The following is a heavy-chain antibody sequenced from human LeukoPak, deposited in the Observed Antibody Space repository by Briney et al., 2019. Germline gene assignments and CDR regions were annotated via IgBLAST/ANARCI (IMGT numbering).Heavy chain of an antibody. CDR2: ISGSGGST. D-gene: IGHD3-10*01. CDR1: GFTFSSYA. Sequence: PGGSLRLSCAASGFTFSSYAMSWVRQAPGKGLEWVSAISGSGGSTYYADSVKGRFTISRDNSKNTLYLQMNSLRAEDTAVYYCAKDRGITMVRGVIVPLDYWGQGTLVTVSS. CDR3: AKDRGITMVRGVIVPLDY. V-gene: IGHV3-23*01. J-gene: IGHJ4*02.